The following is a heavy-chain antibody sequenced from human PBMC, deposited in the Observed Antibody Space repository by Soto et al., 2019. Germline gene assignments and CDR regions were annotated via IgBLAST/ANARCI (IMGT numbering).Heavy chain of an antibody. V-gene: IGHV1-69*01. CDR3: AARYSNYVIDAFDI. Sequence: QVQLVQSGAEVKKPGSSVKVSCKASGGTLSSYAISWVRQAPGQGLEWMGGIIPIFGTANYAQKFQGRVTITADESTSTAYMELSSLRSEDTAVYYCAARYSNYVIDAFDIWGQGTMVTVSS. CDR1: GGTLSSYA. J-gene: IGHJ3*02. CDR2: IIPIFGTA. D-gene: IGHD4-4*01.